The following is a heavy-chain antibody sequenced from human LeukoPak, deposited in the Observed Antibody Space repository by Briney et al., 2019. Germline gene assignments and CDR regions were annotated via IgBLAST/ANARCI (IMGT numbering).Heavy chain of an antibody. CDR1: GFTFSDYY. CDR3: ARDTPDYYDSSGSGLDY. J-gene: IGHJ4*02. D-gene: IGHD3-22*01. Sequence: PGGSMRLSCAACGFTFSDYYMSLLRQAPGEGLEWVSYISSSGSTIYYADSVKGRFTISRDNAKNSLYLQMNSLRAEDTAVYYCARDTPDYYDSSGSGLDYWGQGTLVTVSS. V-gene: IGHV3-11*01. CDR2: ISSSGSTI.